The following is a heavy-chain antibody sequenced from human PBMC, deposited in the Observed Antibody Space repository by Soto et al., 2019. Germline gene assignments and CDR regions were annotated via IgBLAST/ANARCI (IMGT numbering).Heavy chain of an antibody. CDR2: ISAHNGNT. CDR3: ARARHGDY. CDR1: GYDFTTYG. V-gene: IGHV1-18*01. J-gene: IGHJ4*02. Sequence: QVHLVQSGAEVKKPGASVKVSCKGSGYDFTTYGITWVRQAPGQGLEWMAWISAHNGNTDYAQKLQGRVTVTRDTITRRAYMELRRLRSDDAAMYYCARARHGDYWGQGAMVTVSS.